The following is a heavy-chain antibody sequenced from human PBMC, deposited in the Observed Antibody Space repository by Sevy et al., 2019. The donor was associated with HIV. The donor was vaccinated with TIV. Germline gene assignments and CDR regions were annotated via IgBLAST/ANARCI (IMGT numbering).Heavy chain of an antibody. D-gene: IGHD6-19*01. J-gene: IGHJ3*02. V-gene: IGHV3-48*02. CDR2: ISSSSSTI. CDR3: ARGLKRGGRYAFDI. Sequence: GGSLRLSCAASGFTFSSYSMNWVRQAPGKGLEWVSYISSSSSTIYYPDSVKGRFTISRDNAKNSLYLQMNSLRDEDTAVYYCARGLKRGGRYAFDIWGQGTMVTVSS. CDR1: GFTFSSYS.